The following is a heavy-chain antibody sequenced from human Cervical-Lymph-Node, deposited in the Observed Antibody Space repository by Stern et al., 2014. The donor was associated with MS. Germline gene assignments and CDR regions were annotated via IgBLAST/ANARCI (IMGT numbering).Heavy chain of an antibody. CDR2: LIPSFGTA. J-gene: IGHJ6*02. CDR1: GGTFTSYA. CDR3: ARGELKEGLVRGMDV. D-gene: IGHD1-26*01. Sequence: VQLVESGAEVKKPGSSLKVSCKASGGTFTSYAISWVRQAPGQGLEWMGGLIPSFGTANYAQKFQGRVTITADESTSTAYMELSSLRSEDTAVYYCARGELKEGLVRGMDVWGQGTTVTVSS. V-gene: IGHV1-69*01.